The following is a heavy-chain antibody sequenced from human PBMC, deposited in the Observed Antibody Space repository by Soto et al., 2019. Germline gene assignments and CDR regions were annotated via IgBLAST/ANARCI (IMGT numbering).Heavy chain of an antibody. J-gene: IGHJ6*02. Sequence: SVKVSCKASGGTFSSYAISWVRQAPRQGLEWMGGIIPIFGTANYAQKFQGRVTITADKSTSTAYMELSSLRSEDTAVYYCARDGPTGYCTNGVCYLDVWGRGTTVTVSS. V-gene: IGHV1-69*06. CDR1: GGTFSSYA. CDR3: ARDGPTGYCTNGVCYLDV. D-gene: IGHD2-8*01. CDR2: IIPIFGTA.